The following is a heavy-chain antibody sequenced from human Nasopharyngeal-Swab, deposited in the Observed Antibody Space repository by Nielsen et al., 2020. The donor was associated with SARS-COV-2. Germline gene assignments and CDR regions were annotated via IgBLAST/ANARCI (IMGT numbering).Heavy chain of an antibody. CDR3: AKDLRGPYFF. J-gene: IGHJ4*02. Sequence: GESLKISCVASGYSFRTYGMSWVRQAPGKGLEWVAAIVGSGDISGSGGNTYYADSVKGRFTISRDNSKNTLSLQMNSLRAEYTAVYYCAKDLRGPYFFWGQGTLVTVSS. V-gene: IGHV3-23*01. CDR1: GYSFRTYG. CDR2: IVGSGDISGSGGNT. D-gene: IGHD2/OR15-2a*01.